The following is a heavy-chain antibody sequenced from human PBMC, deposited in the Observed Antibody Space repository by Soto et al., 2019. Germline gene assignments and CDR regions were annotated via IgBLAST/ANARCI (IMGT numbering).Heavy chain of an antibody. CDR3: AGLKQDYAVA. CDR2: MNPNSGNT. J-gene: IGHJ5*02. Sequence: QVQLVQSGAEVKKPGASVKVSCKASGYTFTSYDINWVRLATGQGLEWMGWMNPNSGNTAYAQNFQGRATMTRNTSMGMAYLELSSLRSEDTAVYYCAGLKQDYAVAWGQGTLVTVSS. CDR1: GYTFTSYD. V-gene: IGHV1-8*01. D-gene: IGHD3-16*01.